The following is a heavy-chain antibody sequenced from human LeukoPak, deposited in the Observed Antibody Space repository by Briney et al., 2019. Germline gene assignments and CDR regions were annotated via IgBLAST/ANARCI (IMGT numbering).Heavy chain of an antibody. J-gene: IGHJ2*01. V-gene: IGHV4-59*01. D-gene: IGHD2/OR15-2a*01. CDR2: VYYSGSA. CDR3: AGQSIDWYFDL. Sequence: SETLSLTCSVSGGPISSYYWSWIRQPPGKGLEWIGYVYYSGSANYSPSLKSRVTMSVDTSKNQFSLKLSSVTAADTAVYYCAGQSIDWYFDLWGRGTLVTVSS. CDR1: GGPISSYY.